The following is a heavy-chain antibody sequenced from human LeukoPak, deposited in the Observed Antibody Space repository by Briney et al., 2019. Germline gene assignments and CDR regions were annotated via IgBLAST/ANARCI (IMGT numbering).Heavy chain of an antibody. J-gene: IGHJ2*01. CDR3: ARTTVTSGPYWYFDL. V-gene: IGHV3-13*01. Sequence: GGSLRLSCAASGFTFSNYDMHWVRQATGEGLEWVSAIDTAGDTYYPGSVRGRFTISRENAENSLYLQMNSLRAGDAGVYYCARTTVTSGPYWYFDLWGRGTLVTVS. CDR1: GFTFSNYD. CDR2: IDTAGDT. D-gene: IGHD4-17*01.